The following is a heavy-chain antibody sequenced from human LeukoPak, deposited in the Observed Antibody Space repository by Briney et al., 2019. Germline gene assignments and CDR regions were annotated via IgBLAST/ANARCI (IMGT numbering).Heavy chain of an antibody. CDR3: GRGGYCSGGSCYNPFDY. J-gene: IGHJ4*02. CDR1: GYTFTGYY. Sequence: ASVKVSCKASGYTFTGYYMHWVRQAPGQGLEWMGRINPNSGGTNYAQKFQGRVTMNRDTSISTAYMELSRLRSDDTAVYYCGRGGYCSGGSCYNPFDYWGQGTLVTVSS. CDR2: INPNSGGT. V-gene: IGHV1-2*06. D-gene: IGHD2-15*01.